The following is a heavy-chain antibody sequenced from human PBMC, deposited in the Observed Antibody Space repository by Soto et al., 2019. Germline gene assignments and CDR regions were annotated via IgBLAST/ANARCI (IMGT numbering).Heavy chain of an antibody. CDR2: IDPYDTGI. CDR3: AKERYCSATSCYGGFDF. J-gene: IGHJ3*01. Sequence: AGGSLRLSCAASGFDLSTDWMHWVRQAPGKGLVWVSRIDPYDTGITYAESVQGRFTISRDNAKNILYLQMNSLRAEDTAIYWCAKERYCSATSCYGGFDFWGQGTVVTVSS. V-gene: IGHV3-74*01. CDR1: GFDLSTDW. D-gene: IGHD2-2*01.